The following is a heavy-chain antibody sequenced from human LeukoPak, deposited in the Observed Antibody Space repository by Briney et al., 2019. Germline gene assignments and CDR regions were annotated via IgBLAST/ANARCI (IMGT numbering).Heavy chain of an antibody. V-gene: IGHV3-7*05. CDR2: IKQDGSVQ. D-gene: IGHD3-10*01. Sequence: PGGSLRLSCAASGFTFSRYWMSWIRQAPGKGLEWVATIKQDGSVQYYLDSVKGRFTISRDNAKNSLYLQMNSLRAEDTAVFYCARDDVYSSDSGFYGMDVGGQGTTVTVSS. J-gene: IGHJ6*02. CDR1: GFTFSRYW. CDR3: ARDDVYSSDSGFYGMDV.